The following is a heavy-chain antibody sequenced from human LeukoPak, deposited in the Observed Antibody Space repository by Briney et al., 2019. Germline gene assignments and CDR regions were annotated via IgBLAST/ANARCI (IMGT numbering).Heavy chain of an antibody. J-gene: IGHJ6*04. V-gene: IGHV1-69*13. CDR1: GGTFSSYA. D-gene: IGHD6-19*01. CDR2: IIPIFGTA. Sequence: SVKVSCKASGGTFSSYAISWVRQAPGQGLEWMGGIIPIFGTANYAQKFQGRVTITVDESTSTAYMELSSLRSEDTAVYYCARVRLDYYYGMDVWGKGTTVTVSS. CDR3: ARVRLDYYYGMDV.